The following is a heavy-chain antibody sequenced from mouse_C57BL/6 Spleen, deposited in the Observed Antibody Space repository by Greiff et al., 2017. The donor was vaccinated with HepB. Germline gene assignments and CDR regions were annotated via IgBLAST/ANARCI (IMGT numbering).Heavy chain of an antibody. V-gene: IGHV1-69*01. CDR1: GYTFTSYW. CDR3: DREHPMDY. J-gene: IGHJ4*01. CDR2: IDPSDSYT. Sequence: VQLQQPGAELVMPGASVKLSCKASGYTFTSYWMHWVKQRPGQGLEWIGEIDPSDSYTNYNQKFKGKSTLNVDKSSGTAYMQLSSLTSEDTSFYYCDREHPMDYWGQGTSVTVSS.